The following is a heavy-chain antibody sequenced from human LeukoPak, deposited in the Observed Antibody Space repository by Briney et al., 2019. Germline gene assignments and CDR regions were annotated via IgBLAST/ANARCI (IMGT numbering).Heavy chain of an antibody. D-gene: IGHD2-21*02. J-gene: IGHJ5*02. CDR1: RFTFSTSE. CDR2: IISSGSMI. V-gene: IGHV3-48*03. Sequence: GSLRLSCAASRFTFSTSEMNWVRPAPGKGLEWVSYIISSGSMIYYADSVKGRFTVSRDNAKNSLYLQMNSLSVEDTAVYYCAREVADCGGDCLAPWGQGTLVTVSS. CDR3: AREVADCGGDCLAP.